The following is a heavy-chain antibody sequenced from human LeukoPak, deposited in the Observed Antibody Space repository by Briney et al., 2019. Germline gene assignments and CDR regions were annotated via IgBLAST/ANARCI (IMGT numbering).Heavy chain of an antibody. CDR2: ISGSGGDI. CDR3: AKDESGYCSSSACYKWFDP. CDR1: GFTFRNYA. Sequence: KSGGSLRLSCTASGFTFRNYAMSWVRQAPGKGLEWVSTISGSGGDIYYADSVKGRFTISRDNSKNTLYLQMNSLRAEDTAVYYCAKDESGYCSSSACYKWFDPWGRGTLVTVSS. J-gene: IGHJ5*01. V-gene: IGHV3-23*01. D-gene: IGHD2-2*01.